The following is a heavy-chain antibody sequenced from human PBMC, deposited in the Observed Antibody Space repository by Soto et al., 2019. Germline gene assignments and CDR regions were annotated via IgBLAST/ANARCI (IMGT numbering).Heavy chain of an antibody. D-gene: IGHD2-2*01. CDR1: GGTFSSYT. Sequence: SVKVSCKASGGTFSSYTISWVRQAPGQGLEWMGRIIPILGIANYAQKFQGRVTITADKPTSTAYMELSSLRSEDTAVYYCARDCSSTSCSRGLGDYWGQGTLVTVSS. CDR2: IIPILGIA. CDR3: ARDCSSTSCSRGLGDY. V-gene: IGHV1-69*04. J-gene: IGHJ4*02.